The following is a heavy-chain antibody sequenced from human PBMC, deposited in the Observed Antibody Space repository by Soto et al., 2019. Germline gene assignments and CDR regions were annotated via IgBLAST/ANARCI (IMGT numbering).Heavy chain of an antibody. Sequence: QVPLQESGPGLLKPSETLSLTCSVSGASVSDKTFYWSWLRQSPGKGLAWLGYIYYRGTTNYNPSLKGRFTISVDTSKNQFSLRLNSVTAADTALYYCARTTAVPNTLRSRYYFDYWGQGMLVTVSS. CDR2: IYYRGTT. D-gene: IGHD4-17*01. V-gene: IGHV4-61*01. CDR1: GASVSDKTFY. J-gene: IGHJ4*02. CDR3: ARTTAVPNTLRSRYYFDY.